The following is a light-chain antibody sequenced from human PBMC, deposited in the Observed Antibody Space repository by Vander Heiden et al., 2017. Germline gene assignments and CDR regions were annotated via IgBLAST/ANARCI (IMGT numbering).Light chain of an antibody. CDR1: QSVSSY. Sequence: IVLTQSPAPLFLSPGERATLSCRASQSVSSYLAWYQQKPNQAPRLLIYDASSRATGIPARFSGSGSGTDFTLTISSLEPEDFAVYYCQQRSNWPLTFGPGTKVDIK. V-gene: IGKV3-11*01. CDR2: DAS. J-gene: IGKJ3*01. CDR3: QQRSNWPLT.